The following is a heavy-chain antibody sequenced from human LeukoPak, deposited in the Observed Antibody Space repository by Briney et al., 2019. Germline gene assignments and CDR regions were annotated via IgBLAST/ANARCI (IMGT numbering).Heavy chain of an antibody. CDR2: IIPILGIA. J-gene: IGHJ5*02. V-gene: IGHV1-69*04. D-gene: IGHD3-22*01. Sequence: SVKVPCKASGGTFSSYAISWVRQAPGQGLEWMGRIIPILGIANYAQKFQGRVTITADKSTSTAYMELSSLRSEDAAVYYCARDPLRGYYYDSSGSTPPWFDPWGQGTLVTVSS. CDR1: GGTFSSYA. CDR3: ARDPLRGYYYDSSGSTPPWFDP.